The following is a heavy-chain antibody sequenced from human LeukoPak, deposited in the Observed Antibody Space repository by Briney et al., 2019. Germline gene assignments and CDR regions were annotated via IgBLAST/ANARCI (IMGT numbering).Heavy chain of an antibody. J-gene: IGHJ3*02. CDR1: GVSISSGSNY. V-gene: IGHV4-39*07. CDR3: ARSDGYGLVGI. D-gene: IGHD3-10*01. Sequence: SETLSLTCRVSGVSISSGSNYWGWICRPPGKTLEWIGSIYSSGSTYYNSSLKSRVIILIDTAKNHFSLNLSSVTAADTAVYYCARSDGYGLVGIWGQGTMVTVSS. CDR2: IYSSGST.